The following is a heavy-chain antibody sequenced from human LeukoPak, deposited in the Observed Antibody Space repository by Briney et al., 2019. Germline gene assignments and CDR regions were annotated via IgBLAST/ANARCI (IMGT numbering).Heavy chain of an antibody. J-gene: IGHJ4*02. CDR2: ISSNGGST. CDR1: GFTFSSYA. D-gene: IGHD3-3*01. CDR3: ARDRAYYDFWSGYRE. V-gene: IGHV3-64*01. Sequence: PGGSLRLSCAASGFTFSSYAMHWVRQAPGKGLEYVSAISSNGGSTYYANSVKGRFTISRDNSKNTLYLQMGSLRSEDTAVYYCARDRAYYDFWSGYREWGQGTLVTVSS.